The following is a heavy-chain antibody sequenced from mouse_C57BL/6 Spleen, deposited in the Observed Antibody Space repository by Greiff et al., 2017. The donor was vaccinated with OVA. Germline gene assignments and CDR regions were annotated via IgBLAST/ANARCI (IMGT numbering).Heavy chain of an antibody. D-gene: IGHD2-10*01. CDR3: ARAPTLYFDD. Sequence: QVQLQQSGPELVKPGASVKISCKASGYAFSSSWMNWVKQRPGQGLEWIGRIYPGDGDTNYNGKFKGKATLTADKSSSTAYMQLSSLTSEDSAVYFYARAPTLYFDDWGQGTTLTVSS. CDR2: IYPGDGDT. V-gene: IGHV1-82*01. J-gene: IGHJ2*01. CDR1: GYAFSSSW.